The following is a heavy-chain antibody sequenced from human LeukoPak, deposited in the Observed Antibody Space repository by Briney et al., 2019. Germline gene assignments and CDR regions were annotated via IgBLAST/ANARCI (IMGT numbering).Heavy chain of an antibody. J-gene: IGHJ4*02. D-gene: IGHD3-22*01. CDR3: ARRIVRGDYYSDDS. CDR2: IYYSGTT. CDR1: GGSISSDY. Sequence: SETLSLTCTVSGGSISSDYWNWIRQPPGKGLEWIGYIYYSGTTYYNPSLKGRVTISLDTSKNQFPLKLNSVTAADTAVYYYARRIVRGDYYSDDSWGQGTLVTVSS. V-gene: IGHV4-59*08.